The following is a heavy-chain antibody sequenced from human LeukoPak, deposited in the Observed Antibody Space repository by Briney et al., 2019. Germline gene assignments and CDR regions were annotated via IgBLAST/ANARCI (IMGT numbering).Heavy chain of an antibody. V-gene: IGHV3-30*14. CDR3: ARDRGVAMMDY. D-gene: IGHD5-12*01. J-gene: IGHJ4*02. Sequence: GRSLRLSCAASGFTFSSYAIHWVRQGPGKGLEWVAVISFDGNNKYYADSVKGRFTISRDNSKNTLSLQMNSLRPEDTAVYYCARDRGVAMMDYWGQGTLVTVSS. CDR1: GFTFSSYA. CDR2: ISFDGNNK.